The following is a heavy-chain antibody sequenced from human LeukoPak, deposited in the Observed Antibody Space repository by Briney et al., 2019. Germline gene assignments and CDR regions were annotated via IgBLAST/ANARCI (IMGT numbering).Heavy chain of an antibody. Sequence: GGSLRLSCAASGFTFDDYAMHWVRQAPGKGLEWVSGISWNSGSIGYADSVKGRFTISRDNAKNSLYLQMNSLRAEDTALYYCAKDPIPRLWFGELPGPDWGQGTLVTVSS. CDR3: AKDPIPRLWFGELPGPD. V-gene: IGHV3-9*01. CDR2: ISWNSGSI. D-gene: IGHD3-10*01. J-gene: IGHJ4*02. CDR1: GFTFDDYA.